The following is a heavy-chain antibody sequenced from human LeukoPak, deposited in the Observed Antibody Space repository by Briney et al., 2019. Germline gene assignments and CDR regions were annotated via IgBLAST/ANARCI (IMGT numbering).Heavy chain of an antibody. CDR3: ARKDSGWHLY. CDR1: GVTLSPYG. CDR2: ISYEGGTQ. D-gene: IGHD6-19*01. J-gene: IGHJ4*02. V-gene: IGHV3-30*03. Sequence: PGGSLRLSCAASGVTLSPYGMHWVRQAPGKGLEWVAVISYEGGTQHYADSVKGRFIISRDNAKNSLYLQMNSLRAEGTAVYYCARKDSGWHLYWGQGTLVTVSS.